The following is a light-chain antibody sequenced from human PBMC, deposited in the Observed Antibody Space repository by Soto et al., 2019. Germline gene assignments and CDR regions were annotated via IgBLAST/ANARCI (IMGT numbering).Light chain of an antibody. CDR1: QSVSSNY. CDR3: QQYGSSSRT. J-gene: IGKJ1*01. V-gene: IGKV3-20*01. CDR2: GAF. Sequence: EIVLTQSPGTLSLSPGERATFSCRASQSVSSNYLAWYQQKPGQAPRLLIYGAFKRATGIPDRFSGSGSGTDFTLTISRMEPEEFAVYCCQQYGSSSRTFGQGTKVEIK.